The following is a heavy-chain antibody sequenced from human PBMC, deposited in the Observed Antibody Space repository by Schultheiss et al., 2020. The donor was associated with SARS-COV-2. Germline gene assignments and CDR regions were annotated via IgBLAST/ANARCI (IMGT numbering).Heavy chain of an antibody. V-gene: IGHV3-30*03. D-gene: IGHD6-19*01. CDR3: ASTVAGTGWFDP. Sequence: GGSLRLSCAASGFTFSSYGMHWVRQAPGKGLEWVAVISYDGSNKYYADSVKGRFTISRDNSKNTLYLQMNSLRAEDTAVYYCASTVAGTGWFDPWGQGTLVTVSS. CDR1: GFTFSSYG. J-gene: IGHJ5*02. CDR2: ISYDGSNK.